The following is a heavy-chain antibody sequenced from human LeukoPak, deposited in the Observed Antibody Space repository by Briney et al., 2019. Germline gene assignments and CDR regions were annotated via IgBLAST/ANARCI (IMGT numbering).Heavy chain of an antibody. V-gene: IGHV4-59*08. D-gene: IGHD3-16*01. J-gene: IGHJ4*02. CDR1: GGSISSYY. CDR3: AKLGGFDY. Sequence: SETLSLTFTVSGGSISSYYWSWIRQPPGKGLEWIGYIYYSGSTNYSPSLRSRVTISIDTSKNQFSLKLSSVTAADTAMYYCAKLGGFDYWGQGTLVTVSS. CDR2: IYYSGST.